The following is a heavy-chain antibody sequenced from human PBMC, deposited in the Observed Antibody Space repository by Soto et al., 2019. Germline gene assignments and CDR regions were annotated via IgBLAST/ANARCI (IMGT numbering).Heavy chain of an antibody. CDR1: GGTFSSYA. CDR2: IIPIFGTA. CDR3: ATYYYDSSGYDYYYYYGMDV. Sequence: SVKVSCKASGGTFSSYAISWVRQAPGQGLEWMGGIIPIFGTANYAQKFQGRVTITADESTSTAYMELSSLRSEDTAVYYCATYYYDSSGYDYYYYYGMDVWGQGTTVTVSS. J-gene: IGHJ6*02. V-gene: IGHV1-69*13. D-gene: IGHD3-22*01.